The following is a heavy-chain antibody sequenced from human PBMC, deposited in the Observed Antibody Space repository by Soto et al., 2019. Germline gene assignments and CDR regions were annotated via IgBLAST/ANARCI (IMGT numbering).Heavy chain of an antibody. CDR1: GFTFSSYA. Sequence: GGSLRLSCAASGFTFSSYAMHWVRQAPGKGLEWVAVISYDGSNKYYADSVKGRFTISRDNSKNTLYLQMNSLRAEDTAVYYCARDAPGGSSFRGAYYFDYWGQGTLVTVSS. D-gene: IGHD6-6*01. J-gene: IGHJ4*02. CDR2: ISYDGSNK. CDR3: ARDAPGGSSFRGAYYFDY. V-gene: IGHV3-30-3*01.